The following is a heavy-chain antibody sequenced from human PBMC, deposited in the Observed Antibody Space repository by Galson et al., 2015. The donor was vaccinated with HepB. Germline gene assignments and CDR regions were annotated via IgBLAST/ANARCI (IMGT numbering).Heavy chain of an antibody. J-gene: IGHJ4*02. Sequence: SLRLSCAASGFTFSSYEMNWVRQAPGKGLEWVSYISSSGSTIYYADSVKGRFTISRDNAKNSLYLQMNSLRAEDTAVYYCARYDFWSGYPFDYWGQGTLVTVSS. V-gene: IGHV3-48*03. CDR1: GFTFSSYE. CDR2: ISSSGSTI. CDR3: ARYDFWSGYPFDY. D-gene: IGHD3-3*01.